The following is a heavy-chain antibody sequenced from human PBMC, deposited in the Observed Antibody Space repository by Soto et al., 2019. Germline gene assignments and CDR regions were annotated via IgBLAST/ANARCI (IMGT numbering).Heavy chain of an antibody. CDR2: ISYDGSNK. Sequence: QVQLVESGGGVVQPGRSPRLSCAASGFTFSSYGMHWVRQAPGKGLEWVAVISYDGSNKYYGDSVQGRFTISRDNSKNTLYLQMNSLRAEDTAVYYCAKDLSSSGGYFHYYMDVWGKGITVTVSS. D-gene: IGHD6-6*01. J-gene: IGHJ6*03. V-gene: IGHV3-30*18. CDR1: GFTFSSYG. CDR3: AKDLSSSGGYFHYYMDV.